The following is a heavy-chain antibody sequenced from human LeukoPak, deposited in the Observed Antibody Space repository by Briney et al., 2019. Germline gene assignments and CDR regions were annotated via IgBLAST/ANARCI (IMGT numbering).Heavy chain of an antibody. CDR1: GCTFSRYW. Sequence: GGSLRLSCAASGCTFSRYWRRWVRQAPGKGLEGVANIKNDGSEEYYVDSVKGGFTISRDNARNSLFLQMKSLTVEDTAVYYCARAIRGSAVDTGDRWGQGTLVTVSS. D-gene: IGHD3-10*01. V-gene: IGHV3-7*01. CDR2: IKNDGSEE. CDR3: ARAIRGSAVDTGDR. J-gene: IGHJ4*02.